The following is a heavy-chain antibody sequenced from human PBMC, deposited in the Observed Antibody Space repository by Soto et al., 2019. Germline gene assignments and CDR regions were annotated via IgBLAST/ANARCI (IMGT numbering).Heavy chain of an antibody. CDR2: IYYSGST. CDR1: GGSISSGGYY. D-gene: IGHD3-16*01. CDR3: ARGVLH. J-gene: IGHJ4*02. Sequence: QVQLQESGPGLVKPSQTLSLTCTVSGGSISSGGYYWSWIRQHPGKALEWIGSIYYSGSTYYNPSLTIGVTISVDTSKNQFSMKLSSVPAADTAVYSCARGVLHWGQGTLVTVSS. V-gene: IGHV4-31*03.